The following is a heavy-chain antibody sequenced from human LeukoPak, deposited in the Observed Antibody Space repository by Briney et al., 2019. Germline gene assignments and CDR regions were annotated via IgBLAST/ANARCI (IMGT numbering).Heavy chain of an antibody. CDR3: ANRGAYCGGDCYNYFDY. V-gene: IGHV3-23*01. CDR2: ISGSGGST. J-gene: IGHJ4*02. D-gene: IGHD2-21*02. CDR1: GFSLSDYW. Sequence: GGSLRLSCVASGFSLSDYWMSWVRQSPGKGLEWVSAISGSGGSTYYADSVKGRFTISRDNSKNTLYLQMNSLRAEDTAVYYCANRGAYCGGDCYNYFDYWGQGTLVTVSS.